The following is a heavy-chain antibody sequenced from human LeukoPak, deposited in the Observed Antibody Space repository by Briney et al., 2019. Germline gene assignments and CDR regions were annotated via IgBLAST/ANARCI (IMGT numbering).Heavy chain of an antibody. CDR3: ARDEYGGNSYYFDY. V-gene: IGHV3-21*01. J-gene: IGHJ4*02. Sequence: GGSLRLSCAASGFTFSSYWMSWVRQAPGKGLEWVSSISSSSSYIYYADSVKGRFTISRDNAKNSLYLQMNSLRAEDTAVYYCARDEYGGNSYYFDYWGQGTLVTVSS. CDR2: ISSSSSYI. D-gene: IGHD4-23*01. CDR1: GFTFSSYW.